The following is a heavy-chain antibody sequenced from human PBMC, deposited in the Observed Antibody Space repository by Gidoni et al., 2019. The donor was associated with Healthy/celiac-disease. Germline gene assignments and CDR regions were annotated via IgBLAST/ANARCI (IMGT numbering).Heavy chain of an antibody. Sequence: QVQLVQSGAEVKKPGSSVKVSCKASGGTFSSYTISWVRQPPGQGLEWMGRIIPILGIANYAQKFQGRVTITADKSTSTAYMELSSLRSEDTAVYYCARGRGTGAVDYWGQGTLVTVSS. CDR2: IIPILGIA. CDR3: ARGRGTGAVDY. V-gene: IGHV1-69*02. CDR1: GGTFSSYT. J-gene: IGHJ4*02. D-gene: IGHD1-26*01.